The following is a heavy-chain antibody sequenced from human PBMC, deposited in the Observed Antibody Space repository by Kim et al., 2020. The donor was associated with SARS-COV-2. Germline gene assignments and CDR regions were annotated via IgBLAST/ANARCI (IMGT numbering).Heavy chain of an antibody. CDR1: GFTFSDYW. CDR2: INGDGSMA. J-gene: IGHJ5*02. CDR3: ARVYGSWFDP. V-gene: IGHV3-74*01. Sequence: GGSLRLSCAASGFTFSDYWMHWVRQAPGKGLVWVSRINGDGSMANYEDSVKGRFTISRDNAKNTLYLQMNSLRAEDTAVYYCARVYGSWFDPWGQGTLVTISS. D-gene: IGHD3-10*01.